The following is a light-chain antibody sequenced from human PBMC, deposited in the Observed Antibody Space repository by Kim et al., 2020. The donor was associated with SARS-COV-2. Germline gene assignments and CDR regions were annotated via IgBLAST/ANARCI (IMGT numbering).Light chain of an antibody. V-gene: IGLV3-21*04. CDR1: SIGSEN. CDR3: RVWDSSSDHRVV. J-gene: IGLJ2*01. Sequence: PAKTTSITCGGKSIGSENELWYHQKPDQAPVVVISYDDDRPSGSPERFSGSTNGNTATLPTIRVETADEDDYYCRVWDSSSDHRVVFGGGTQLTVL. CDR2: YDD.